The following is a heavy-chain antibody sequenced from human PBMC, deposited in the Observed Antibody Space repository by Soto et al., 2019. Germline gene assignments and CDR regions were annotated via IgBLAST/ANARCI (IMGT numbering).Heavy chain of an antibody. V-gene: IGHV4-34*01. CDR2: INHSGST. Sequence: PSETLSLTCAVYGGSFSGYYWSWIRQPPGKGLEWIGEINHSGSTNYNPSLKSRVTISVDTSKNQFSLKLSSVTAADTAVYYCARHSLDYYYYYMDVWGKGTTVTVSS. J-gene: IGHJ6*03. D-gene: IGHD1-26*01. CDR1: GGSFSGYY. CDR3: ARHSLDYYYYYMDV.